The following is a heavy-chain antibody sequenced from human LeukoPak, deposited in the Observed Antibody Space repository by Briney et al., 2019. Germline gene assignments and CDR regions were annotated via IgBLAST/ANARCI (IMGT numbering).Heavy chain of an antibody. J-gene: IGHJ4*02. Sequence: VASVKVSCKASGGTFSSYAISWVRQAPGQGLEWMGGIIPIFGTANYAQKFQGRVTITADKSTSTAYMELSSLRSEDTAVYYCAREAEYDYVWGSYRYHSAPFDYWGQGTLVTVSS. D-gene: IGHD3-16*02. CDR3: AREAEYDYVWGSYRYHSAPFDY. CDR2: IIPIFGTA. CDR1: GGTFSSYA. V-gene: IGHV1-69*06.